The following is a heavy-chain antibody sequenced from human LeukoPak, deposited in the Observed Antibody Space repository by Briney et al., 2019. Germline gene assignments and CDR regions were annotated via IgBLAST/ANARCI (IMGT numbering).Heavy chain of an antibody. V-gene: IGHV3-48*01. Sequence: GGSLRLSCAASGFTFNNYNMNWVRQAPGKGLEWVSFISFSSTTIYYADSVKGRFTISRDNAKNSLYLQMNGLRAEDTAVYYCARGVKSAIGKWNYVWFDPWGPGTLVTVSS. J-gene: IGHJ5*02. CDR1: GFTFNNYN. CDR3: ARGVKSAIGKWNYVWFDP. D-gene: IGHD1-7*01. CDR2: ISFSSTTI.